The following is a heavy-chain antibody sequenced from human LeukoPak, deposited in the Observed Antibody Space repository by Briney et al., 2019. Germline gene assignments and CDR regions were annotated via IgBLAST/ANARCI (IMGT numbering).Heavy chain of an antibody. D-gene: IGHD2-2*01. J-gene: IGHJ2*01. CDR2: INHSGST. V-gene: IGHV4-34*01. Sequence: SETLSLTCAVYGGSLSGYYWSWIRQPPGKGLEWIGEINHSGSTNYNPSLKSRVTISVDTSKNQFSLKLSSVTAADTAVYYCARSSWPYWYFDLWGRGTLVTVSS. CDR1: GGSLSGYY. CDR3: ARSSWPYWYFDL.